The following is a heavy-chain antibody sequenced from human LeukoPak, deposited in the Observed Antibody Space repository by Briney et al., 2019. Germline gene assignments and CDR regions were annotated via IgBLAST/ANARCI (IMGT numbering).Heavy chain of an antibody. CDR2: IYYSGST. CDR3: ARDLGVMVRAFDI. Sequence: SSETLSLTCTVSGGSISSYYWSWIRQPPGKRLEWIGYIYYSGSTSYNPSLKCRVTISVDTSKNQISLKLSSVTAADTAVYYCARDLGVMVRAFDIWGQGTMVTVSS. D-gene: IGHD5-18*01. J-gene: IGHJ3*02. V-gene: IGHV4-59*01. CDR1: GGSISSYY.